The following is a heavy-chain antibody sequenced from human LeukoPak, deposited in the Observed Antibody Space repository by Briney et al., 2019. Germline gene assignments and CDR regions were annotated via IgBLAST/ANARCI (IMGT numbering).Heavy chain of an antibody. J-gene: IGHJ4*02. CDR3: ARDLNDFWSGLSWAFGY. CDR1: GFTVSSNY. V-gene: IGHV3-53*01. Sequence: GGSLRLSCAASGFTVSSNYMSWVRQAPGKGLEWVSVIYSGGSTYYADSVKGRFTISRDNSKNTLYLHMNSLRTEDTAVYYCARDLNDFWSGLSWAFGYWGQGTLVTVSS. CDR2: IYSGGST. D-gene: IGHD3-3*01.